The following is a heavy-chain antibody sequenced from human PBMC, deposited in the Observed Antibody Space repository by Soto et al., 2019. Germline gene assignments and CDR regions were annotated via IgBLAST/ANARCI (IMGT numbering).Heavy chain of an antibody. V-gene: IGHV3-30*14. Sequence: GGSLRLSCAASGFAFRSHAMQWVRQAPGKGLEWVAVISSDGATKYVADSLKGRFTISRDNFESTMSLQMNNLRPEDTALYYCARSSVHIAAAGRLDLWGPGTLVTVSS. J-gene: IGHJ5*02. CDR1: GFAFRSHA. D-gene: IGHD6-13*01. CDR2: ISSDGATK. CDR3: ARSSVHIAAAGRLDL.